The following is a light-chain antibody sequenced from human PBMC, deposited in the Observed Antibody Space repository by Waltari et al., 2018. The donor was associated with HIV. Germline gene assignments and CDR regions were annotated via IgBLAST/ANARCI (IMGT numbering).Light chain of an antibody. Sequence: STGAVTSGHSPYWFQQRPGQAPRTLIHDTSNKHSWTPARFSGSLLGGKAALTLSGAQPEDEAEYYCLLSYGGPRVFGGGTKLTVL. CDR3: LLSYGGPRV. CDR1: TGAVTSGHS. CDR2: DTS. J-gene: IGLJ2*01. V-gene: IGLV7-46*01.